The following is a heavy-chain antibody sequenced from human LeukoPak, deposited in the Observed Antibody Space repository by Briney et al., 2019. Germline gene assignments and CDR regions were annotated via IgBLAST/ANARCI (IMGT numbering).Heavy chain of an antibody. CDR2: ISAHNGNT. Sequence: ASVKVSCKASGYILTSYGISWVRQAPGQGLEWMGWISAHNGNTNSAQKLQGRVTMTTDTSTSTAHMELRSLRSDDTAVYYCARDPCSGGSCHDALDIWGQGTTVTVSS. J-gene: IGHJ3*02. CDR3: ARDPCSGGSCHDALDI. D-gene: IGHD2-15*01. V-gene: IGHV1-18*01. CDR1: GYILTSYG.